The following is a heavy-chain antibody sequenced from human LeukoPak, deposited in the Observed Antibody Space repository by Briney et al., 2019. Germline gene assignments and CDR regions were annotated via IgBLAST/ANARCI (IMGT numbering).Heavy chain of an antibody. J-gene: IGHJ6*03. CDR3: ARHLVPAAKQDYYYYMDV. Sequence: ASVKVSCKASGYTFSSYGVSWVRQAPGQGLEWMGWISAYNGNTNYAQKLQGRVTMTTDTSTSTAYMELRSLRSDDTAVYYCARHLVPAAKQDYYYYMDVWGKGTTVTVSS. D-gene: IGHD2-2*01. V-gene: IGHV1-18*01. CDR1: GYTFSSYG. CDR2: ISAYNGNT.